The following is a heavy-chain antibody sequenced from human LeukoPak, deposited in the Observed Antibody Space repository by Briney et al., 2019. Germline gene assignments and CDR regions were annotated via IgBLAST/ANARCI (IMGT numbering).Heavy chain of an antibody. J-gene: IGHJ6*03. CDR2: FDPEDGET. CDR3: ATYTSSTPYYYMDV. V-gene: IGHV1-24*01. Sequence: ASVKVSCKVSGYTLTELSMHWVRQAPGKGLEWMGGFDPEDGETIYAQKFQGRVTMTEDTSTDTAYMELSSLRSEDTAVYYCATYTSSTPYYYMDVWGKGTTVTVFS. CDR1: GYTLTELS. D-gene: IGHD2-2*01.